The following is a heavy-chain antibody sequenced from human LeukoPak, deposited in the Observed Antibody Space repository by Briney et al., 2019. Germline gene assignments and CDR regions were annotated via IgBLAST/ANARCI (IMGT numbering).Heavy chain of an antibody. D-gene: IGHD3-16*02. V-gene: IGHV4-34*01. CDR2: INHSGST. Sequence: SETLSLTCAVYGGSFSGYYWSWIRQPPGKGLEWIGEINHSGSTNYNPSLKSRVTISVDTSKNQFSLKLSSVTAADTAVYYCARGSRITLGGVIVSYFDYWGQGTLVTVSS. CDR1: GGSFSGYY. J-gene: IGHJ4*02. CDR3: ARGSRITLGGVIVSYFDY.